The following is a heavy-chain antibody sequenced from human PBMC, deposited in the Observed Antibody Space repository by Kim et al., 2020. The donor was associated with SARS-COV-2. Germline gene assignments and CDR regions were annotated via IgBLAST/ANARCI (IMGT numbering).Heavy chain of an antibody. CDR3: AKEGYYYDSSGYYYRGLYSYYMAV. D-gene: IGHD3-22*01. Sequence: GGSLRLSCAASGFTFSSYGMHWVRQAPGKGLEWVAVISYDGSNKYYADSVKGRFTISRDNSKNTLYLQMNSLRAEDTAVYYCAKEGYYYDSSGYYYRGLYSYYMAVWGKGNTVTVSS. CDR1: GFTFSSYG. J-gene: IGHJ6*03. CDR2: ISYDGSNK. V-gene: IGHV3-30*18.